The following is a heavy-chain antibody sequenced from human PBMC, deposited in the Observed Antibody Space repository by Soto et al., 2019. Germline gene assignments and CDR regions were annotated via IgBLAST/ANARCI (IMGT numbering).Heavy chain of an antibody. Sequence: PGGSLRLSCAASGFTFSTYWMHWVRQAPGKGLVWVSRINTDGSSTTYADSVKGRFTISRDNAKNTLYLQMNSLRAEDTAVYYCAKDGGYFDYWGQGTPVTVSS. CDR3: AKDGGYFDY. V-gene: IGHV3-74*01. J-gene: IGHJ4*02. D-gene: IGHD3-16*01. CDR2: INTDGSST. CDR1: GFTFSTYW.